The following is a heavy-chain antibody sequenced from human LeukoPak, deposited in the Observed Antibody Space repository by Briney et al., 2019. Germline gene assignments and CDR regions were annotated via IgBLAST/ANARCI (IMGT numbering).Heavy chain of an antibody. J-gene: IGHJ4*02. CDR1: GFTFSSYA. CDR2: MSYDGYNK. Sequence: GGSLRLSCAASGFTFSSYAMHWVRQAPGKGLEWVAVMSYDGYNKYYADSVKGRFTISRDNSKNTLYLQMNSLRAEDTAVYYCAKDRASWYYFDYWGQGTLVTVSS. V-gene: IGHV3-30*04. CDR3: AKDRASWYYFDY.